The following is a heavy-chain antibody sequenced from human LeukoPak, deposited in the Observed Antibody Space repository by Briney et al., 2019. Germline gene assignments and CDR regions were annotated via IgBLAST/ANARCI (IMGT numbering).Heavy chain of an antibody. J-gene: IGHJ4*02. CDR1: GFTFSNYW. V-gene: IGHV3-7*03. D-gene: IGHD1-14*01. Sequence: GRSLRLSCTASGFTFSNYWMSWVRQAPGKGLEWVANIKQDGSEKYYVDSVKGRFTISRDNAKNSLYLQMNSLRAEDTAVYYCARLRTFDYWGQGTLVTVSS. CDR2: IKQDGSEK. CDR3: ARLRTFDY.